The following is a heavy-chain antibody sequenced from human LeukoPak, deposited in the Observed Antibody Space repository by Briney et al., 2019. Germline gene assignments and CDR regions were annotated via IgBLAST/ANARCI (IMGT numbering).Heavy chain of an antibody. D-gene: IGHD5-24*01. Sequence: ASVKVSCKASGYTFTGYYMHWVRQAPGQGLEWMGWISAYNGNTNYAQKLQGRVTMTTDTSTSTAYMELRSLRSDDTAVYYCAREEFDGEFDYWGQGTLVTVSS. CDR1: GYTFTGYY. CDR2: ISAYNGNT. J-gene: IGHJ4*02. V-gene: IGHV1-18*04. CDR3: AREEFDGEFDY.